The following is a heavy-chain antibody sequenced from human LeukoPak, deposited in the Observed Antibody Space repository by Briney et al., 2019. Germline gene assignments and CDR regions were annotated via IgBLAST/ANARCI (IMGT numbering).Heavy chain of an antibody. CDR1: GGSISSGSYY. CDR2: IYTSGST. D-gene: IGHD5-18*01. J-gene: IGHJ4*02. CDR3: AGSTTWIQPYRFFDY. V-gene: IGHV4-61*02. Sequence: PSQTLSLTCTVSGGSISSGSYYWSWIRQPAGKGLEWIGRIYTSGSTNYNPSLKSRVIISVDTSKNQFSLKLSSVTAADTAVYYCAGSTTWIQPYRFFDYWGQGTLVTVSS.